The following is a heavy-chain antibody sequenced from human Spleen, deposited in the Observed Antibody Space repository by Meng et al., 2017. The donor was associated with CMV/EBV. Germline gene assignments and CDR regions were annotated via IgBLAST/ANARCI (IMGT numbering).Heavy chain of an antibody. V-gene: IGHV3-30*18. D-gene: IGHD7-27*01. CDR1: GFALRGYG. CDR2: ISYDGSNR. J-gene: IGHJ5*02. Sequence: LRHSCSASGFALRGYGLHWGGQGPGRGLEWMAVISYDGSNRYYADSVKGRFTISRDNSRNTRYLQMNSLRAEDTAVYYYAKGSWGLGTWGQGTLVTVSS. CDR3: AKGSWGLGT.